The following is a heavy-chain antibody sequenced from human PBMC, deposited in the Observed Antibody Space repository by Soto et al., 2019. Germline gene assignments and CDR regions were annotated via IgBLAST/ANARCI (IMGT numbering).Heavy chain of an antibody. D-gene: IGHD2-21*02. J-gene: IGHJ5*02. CDR2: INPSGGST. Sequence: ASVKVSCKASGYTFTSYYMHWVRQAPGQGLEWMGIINPSGGSTSYAQKFQGRVTMTRDTSTSTVYMELSSLRSEDTAVYYCARDGVTLAYCGGDCYPNWFDPWGQGTLVTVSS. CDR1: GYTFTSYY. CDR3: ARDGVTLAYCGGDCYPNWFDP. V-gene: IGHV1-46*01.